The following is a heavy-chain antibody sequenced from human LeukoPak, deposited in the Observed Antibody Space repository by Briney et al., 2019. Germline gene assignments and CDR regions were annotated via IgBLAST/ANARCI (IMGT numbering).Heavy chain of an antibody. CDR3: ASARGYNLPFDC. CDR2: IIPIFGTA. J-gene: IGHJ4*02. Sequence: ASVKVSCKASGGTFSSYAISWVRQAPGQGLEWMGGIIPIFGTANYAQKFQGRVTITADESTSTAYMELSSLRSEDTAVYYCASARGYNLPFDCWGQGTLVTVSS. V-gene: IGHV1-69*13. CDR1: GGTFSSYA. D-gene: IGHD5-24*01.